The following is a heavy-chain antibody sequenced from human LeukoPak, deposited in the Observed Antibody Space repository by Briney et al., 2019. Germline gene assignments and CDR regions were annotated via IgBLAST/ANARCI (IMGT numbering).Heavy chain of an antibody. V-gene: IGHV4-59*13. CDR2: ISYSGST. CDR3: ARGNAN. Sequence: SETLSLACTVSGGSINSYYWSWIRQPPGKGLEWIGYISYSGSTNYNPSLKSRVTISVDTSKNLFFLKLTSVTAADTALYYCARGNANWGQGTLVTVSS. J-gene: IGHJ4*02. CDR1: GGSINSYY.